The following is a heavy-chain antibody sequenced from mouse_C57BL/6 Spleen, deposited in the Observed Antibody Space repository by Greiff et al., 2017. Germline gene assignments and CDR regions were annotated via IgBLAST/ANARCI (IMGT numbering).Heavy chain of an antibody. CDR1: GYSFTGYY. V-gene: IGHV1-31*01. CDR3: ASTTGVATDFDD. D-gene: IGHD1-1*01. J-gene: IGHJ2*01. CDR2: IYPYNGVS. Sequence: VQLKESGPELVKPGASVKISCKASGYSFTGYYMHWVKQSPGNILDWIGYIYPYNGVSSYNQKFKGKATLTVDKSSSTAYMELRSLTSEDSAVYYCASTTGVATDFDDWGKGTTVTVSS.